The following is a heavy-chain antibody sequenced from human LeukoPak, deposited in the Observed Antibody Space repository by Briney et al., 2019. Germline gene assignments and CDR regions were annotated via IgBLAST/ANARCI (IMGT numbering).Heavy chain of an antibody. CDR3: ARGQRHYDSSGYSSLDY. V-gene: IGHV3-66*01. J-gene: IGHJ4*02. CDR1: GFTVSSSY. D-gene: IGHD3-22*01. Sequence: GGSLRLSCAASGFTVSSSYMSWVRQAPGKGLEWVSVIYSGGSIYYADSVKGRFTISRDNSKNTLYLQMNSLRDEDTAVYYCARGQRHYDSSGYSSLDYWGRGTLVTVSS. CDR2: IYSGGSI.